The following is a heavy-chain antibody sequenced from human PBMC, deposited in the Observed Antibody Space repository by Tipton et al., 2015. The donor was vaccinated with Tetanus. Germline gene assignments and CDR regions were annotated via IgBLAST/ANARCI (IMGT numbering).Heavy chain of an antibody. Sequence: RSLRLSCAASGFTFTRYAMHWVRQAPGKGLEWVAVITFDGGTKYYADSVKGRFTLSRDNSQNTLYLQMNSLRAEDTAVYYCARGPRLLLYYFDSWGQGTLVTVSS. CDR2: ITFDGGTK. D-gene: IGHD5-12*01. V-gene: IGHV3-30-3*01. CDR3: ARGPRLLLYYFDS. J-gene: IGHJ4*02. CDR1: GFTFTRYA.